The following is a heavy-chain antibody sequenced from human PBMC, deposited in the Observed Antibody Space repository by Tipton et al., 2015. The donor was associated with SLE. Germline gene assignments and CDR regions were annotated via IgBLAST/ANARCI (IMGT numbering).Heavy chain of an antibody. CDR3: ARDFGWQQFDY. CDR2: INKDGSET. CDR1: GFTFSASW. J-gene: IGHJ4*02. Sequence: GSLRLSCAASGFTFSASWMTWVRQAPGKGLERLANINKDGSETYYLNSVKGRFSISRDNARNSLFLQMNSLRAEDTAVYYCARDFGWQQFDYWGQGALVTVSS. V-gene: IGHV3-7*01. D-gene: IGHD6-19*01.